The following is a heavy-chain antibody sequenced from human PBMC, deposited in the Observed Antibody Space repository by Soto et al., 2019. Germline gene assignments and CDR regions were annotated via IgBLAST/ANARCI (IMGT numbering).Heavy chain of an antibody. Sequence: SETLSLTCTGPGGSISSSSYYWGWIRQPPGKGLEWIGSIYYSGSTYYNPSLKSRVTISVDTSKNQFSLKLSSVTAADTAVYYCARVLSDCSGGSCYSGAFDIWGQGTMVT. V-gene: IGHV4-39*01. D-gene: IGHD2-15*01. J-gene: IGHJ3*02. CDR3: ARVLSDCSGGSCYSGAFDI. CDR1: GGSISSSSYY. CDR2: IYYSGST.